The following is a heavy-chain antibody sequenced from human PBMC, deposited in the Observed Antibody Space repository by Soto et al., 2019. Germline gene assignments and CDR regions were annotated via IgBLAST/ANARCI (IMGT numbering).Heavy chain of an antibody. Sequence: QVQLQESGPGLVKPSETLSLTCTVSGGSVSSGSYYWSWIRQPPGKGLEWIGYIYYSGSTNYNPSLKRRVTISVDTSKNQFSLKLSSVTAADTAVYYCARGSGYSYGYYYFDYWGQGTLVTVSS. J-gene: IGHJ4*02. CDR3: ARGSGYSYGYYYFDY. CDR2: IYYSGST. CDR1: GGSVSSGSYY. D-gene: IGHD5-18*01. V-gene: IGHV4-61*01.